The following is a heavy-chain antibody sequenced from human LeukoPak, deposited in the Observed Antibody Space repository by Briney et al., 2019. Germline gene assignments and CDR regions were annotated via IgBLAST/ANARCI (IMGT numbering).Heavy chain of an antibody. V-gene: IGHV4-59*01. CDR3: ARGSTTDYYYYYMDV. CDR1: GGSISSYY. D-gene: IGHD1-1*01. Sequence: SETLSLTCTVSGGSISSYYWSWIRQPPGKGLEWIGFIYDSGSTNYNPSLKSRVTISVDTSKNQFSLKLRSVTAADTAVYYCARGSTTDYYYYYMDVWGKGTTVTISS. CDR2: IYDSGST. J-gene: IGHJ6*03.